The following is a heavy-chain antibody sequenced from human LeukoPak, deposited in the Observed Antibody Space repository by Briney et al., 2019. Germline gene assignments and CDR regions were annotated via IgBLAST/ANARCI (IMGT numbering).Heavy chain of an antibody. Sequence: SETLSLTCTVSGGSISSYSWNWIRQPAGKGLEWIGHIYSSGSTNYNPSLKRRVTMSVDMSKNQFSLRLGSVTAADTAVYYCARGMGSGGLDRFDSWGQGTLVTVSS. J-gene: IGHJ5*01. V-gene: IGHV4-4*07. CDR2: IYSSGST. D-gene: IGHD3-10*01. CDR1: GGSISSYS. CDR3: ARGMGSGGLDRFDS.